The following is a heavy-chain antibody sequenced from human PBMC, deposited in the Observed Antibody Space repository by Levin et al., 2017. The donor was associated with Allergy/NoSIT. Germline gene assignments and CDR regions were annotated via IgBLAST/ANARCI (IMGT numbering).Heavy chain of an antibody. D-gene: IGHD2-2*01. V-gene: IGHV1-2*02. J-gene: IGHJ4*02. Sequence: GASVKVSCKASGYTFTGYYMHWVRQAPGQGLEWMGWINPNSGGTNYAQKFQGRVTMTRDTSISTAYMELSRLRSDDTAVYYCARTSGSYQLLFPYYFDYWGQGTLVTVSS. CDR1: GYTFTGYY. CDR3: ARTSGSYQLLFPYYFDY. CDR2: INPNSGGT.